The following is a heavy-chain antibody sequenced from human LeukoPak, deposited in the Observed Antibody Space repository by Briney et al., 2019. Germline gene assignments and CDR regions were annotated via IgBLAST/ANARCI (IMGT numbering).Heavy chain of an antibody. Sequence: GGSLRLSCVASGFSFTSYSMNWVRQAPGKGLEWISYIRSDSATIYYADSVRGRFTISRDNAKSSLYLQMNSLRAEDTAVYYCARESSGTYYLKQWGQGTLVTVSS. D-gene: IGHD1-26*01. V-gene: IGHV3-48*01. CDR2: IRSDSATI. CDR1: GFSFTSYS. CDR3: ARESSGTYYLKQ. J-gene: IGHJ4*02.